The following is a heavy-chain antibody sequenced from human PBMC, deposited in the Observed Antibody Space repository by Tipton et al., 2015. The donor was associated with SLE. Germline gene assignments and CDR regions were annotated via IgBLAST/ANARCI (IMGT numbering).Heavy chain of an antibody. CDR3: ARGGASVLIRKCYFDY. Sequence: TLSLTCTVSGDSITTDSDYWGWIRQPPGKGLEWIGSIYYSGSSYYNPSLKSRVSISVDTSKNQFFLNLRSVTAADTAVYYCARGGASVLIRKCYFDYWGQGSLVTVSS. D-gene: IGHD2-8*01. J-gene: IGHJ4*02. V-gene: IGHV4-39*07. CDR1: GDSITTDSDY. CDR2: IYYSGSS.